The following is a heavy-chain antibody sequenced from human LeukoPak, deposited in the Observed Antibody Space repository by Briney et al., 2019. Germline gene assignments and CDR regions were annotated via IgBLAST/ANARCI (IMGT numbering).Heavy chain of an antibody. V-gene: IGHV4-59*08. D-gene: IGHD3-9*01. CDR2: IYYSGST. J-gene: IGHJ4*01. CDR1: GGSISSYF. CDR3: ARRNYDILTGSYYFDY. Sequence: SETLSLTCTVSGGSISSYFWSWIRQPPGKGLEWIGYIYYSGSTNYNPSLQSRLTISVDTSRNQFSLKLRSVTAADTAVYYCARRNYDILTGSYYFDYWGQGTLVTVSS.